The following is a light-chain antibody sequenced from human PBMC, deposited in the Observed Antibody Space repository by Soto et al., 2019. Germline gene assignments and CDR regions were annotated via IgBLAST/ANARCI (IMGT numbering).Light chain of an antibody. V-gene: IGLV2-14*01. CDR1: TSDVGGYIS. J-gene: IGLJ1*01. CDR3: SSYTSSYV. CDR2: EVS. Sequence: QSALTQPASVSGSPGQSVTISCTGTTSDVGGYISVSWYQQHPGKAPKLMIYEVSNRPSGVSNRFSGSKSGNTASLTISGLQAEDEADYYCSSYTSSYVFGTGTKLTVL.